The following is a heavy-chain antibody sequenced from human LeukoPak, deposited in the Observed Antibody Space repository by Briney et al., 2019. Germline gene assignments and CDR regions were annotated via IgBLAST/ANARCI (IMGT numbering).Heavy chain of an antibody. CDR1: GGSFSGYY. D-gene: IGHD3-3*01. CDR2: INHSGST. J-gene: IGHJ3*02. V-gene: IGHV4-34*01. Sequence: PSETLSLTCAVYGGSFSGYYWSWIRHPPGKGLEWIGEINHSGSTNYNPSLKSRVTISVDTSKNQFSLKLSSVTAADTAVYYCARDSITIGIWGQGTMVTVSS. CDR3: ARDSITIGI.